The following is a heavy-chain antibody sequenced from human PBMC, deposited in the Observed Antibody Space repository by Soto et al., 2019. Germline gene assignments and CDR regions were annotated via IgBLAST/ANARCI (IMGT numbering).Heavy chain of an antibody. CDR3: ATGRPSWRTYDY. CDR2: IYHSGST. Sequence: SETLSLTCAVSSGSISSSNWWSWVRQPPGKGLEWIGEIYHSGSTNYNPSLKSRVTITVDKSKNQFSLKLSSVTAADTAVYYCATGRPSWRTYDYWGQGTLVTVSS. V-gene: IGHV4-4*02. J-gene: IGHJ4*02. D-gene: IGHD3-3*01. CDR1: SGSISSSNW.